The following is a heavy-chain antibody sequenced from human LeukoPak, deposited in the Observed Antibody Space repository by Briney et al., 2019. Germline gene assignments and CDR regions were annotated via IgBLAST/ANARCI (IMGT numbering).Heavy chain of an antibody. V-gene: IGHV3-53*01. CDR3: ARVGDHFHWYFDL. Sequence: GGSLRLSCAASGFTVSNNYMNWVRQAPGKGLEWVSILYSGGSTYYADSVKGRFTISRDNSNNTQSLQMNSLRAEDTAVYYCARVGDHFHWYFDLWGRGTLVTVSS. D-gene: IGHD3-3*02. CDR1: GFTVSNNY. J-gene: IGHJ2*01. CDR2: LYSGGST.